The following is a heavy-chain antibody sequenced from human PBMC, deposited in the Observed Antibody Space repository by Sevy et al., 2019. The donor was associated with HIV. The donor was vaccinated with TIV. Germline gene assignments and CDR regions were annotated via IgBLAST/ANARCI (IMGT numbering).Heavy chain of an antibody. CDR2: ISWNSRNI. J-gene: IGHJ6*02. Sequence: GGSLRLSCAASGFPFNDHAMHWVRQVPGKGLEWVSGISWNSRNIGYAESVKGRFTISRDNAMHFVYLEMNSLRAEDTAFYYCAKDINRGCDGVNCYSYYYYFYGLDVWGQGTTVTVSS. CDR1: GFPFNDHA. D-gene: IGHD2-21*01. CDR3: AKDINRGCDGVNCYSYYYYFYGLDV. V-gene: IGHV3-9*01.